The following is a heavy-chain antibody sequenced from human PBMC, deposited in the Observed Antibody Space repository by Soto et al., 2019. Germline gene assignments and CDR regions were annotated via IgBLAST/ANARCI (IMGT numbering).Heavy chain of an antibody. CDR2: IKKDGSEK. J-gene: IGHJ6*02. V-gene: IGHV3-7*01. D-gene: IGHD2-2*02. Sequence: EVQLVESGGDLVQPGGSLRLSCEASGFIFSNYWMNWVRQAPGKGLEWLANIKKDGSEKYYVDSAKGRFTISRDNAKNSLYLQMNSLRAEDTAVYFCARDDCTGTSCYSDYYSYGMDVWGHGTTVTVSS. CDR1: GFIFSNYW. CDR3: ARDDCTGTSCYSDYYSYGMDV.